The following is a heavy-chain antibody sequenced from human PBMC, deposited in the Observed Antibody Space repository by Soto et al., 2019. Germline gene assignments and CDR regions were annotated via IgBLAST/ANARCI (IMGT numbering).Heavy chain of an antibody. CDR1: RYSFTSYW. CDR3: ARKIGYSYHEYGMDV. D-gene: IGHD5-18*01. CDR2: IYPGDSDT. J-gene: IGHJ6*02. V-gene: IGHV5-51*01. Sequence: GESLKISCKGSRYSFTSYWIGWVRQMPGKGLEWMGIIYPGDSDTRYSPSFQGQVTISADKSISTAYLQWSSLKASDTAMYYCARKIGYSYHEYGMDVWGQGTTVTVSS.